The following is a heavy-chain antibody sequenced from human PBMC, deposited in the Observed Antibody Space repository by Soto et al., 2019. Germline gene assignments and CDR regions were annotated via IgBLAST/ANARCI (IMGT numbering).Heavy chain of an antibody. J-gene: IGHJ4*02. CDR3: ASRFKFRWATTPWHF. CDR2: ISYSGSS. Sequence: PSETLSLTCTVSGGSISSYYWSWIRQPSGRGLEWIGYISYSGSSNYNPSLKSRVTISVDTSKNQFSLKLSSVTAADTAVYYCASRFKFRWATTPWHFWRPGTXGTRSS. D-gene: IGHD4-17*01. CDR1: GGSISSYY. V-gene: IGHV4-59*01.